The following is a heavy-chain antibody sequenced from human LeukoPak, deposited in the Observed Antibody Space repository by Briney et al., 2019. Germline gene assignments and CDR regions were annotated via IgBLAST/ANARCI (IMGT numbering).Heavy chain of an antibody. Sequence: GESLRLSCVDSGITFSKYWMSWVRQAPGKGLEWVANIKQDGGEKHYVDSVKGRFTISRDNAKNSLYLQTNSLRVEDTAVYYCARDGRPLDYWGQGTLVTVSS. V-gene: IGHV3-7*03. CDR2: IKQDGGEK. CDR3: ARDGRPLDY. J-gene: IGHJ4*02. CDR1: GITFSKYW.